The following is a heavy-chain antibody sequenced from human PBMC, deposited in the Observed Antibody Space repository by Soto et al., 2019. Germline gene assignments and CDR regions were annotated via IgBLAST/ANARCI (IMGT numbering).Heavy chain of an antibody. CDR2: IIPIFGTA. D-gene: IGHD3-22*01. CDR1: GVTYSSYP. J-gene: IGHJ5*02. CDR3: ARDLVNYYYDSSGSAWFDP. V-gene: IGHV1-69*01. Sequence: SIMSCYKASGVTYSSYPSSGWRQAPVQGLGWMGGIIPIFGTANYAQKFQGRVTITADESTSTAYMELSSLRSEDTAVYYCARDLVNYYYDSSGSAWFDPWGQGTLVTVSS.